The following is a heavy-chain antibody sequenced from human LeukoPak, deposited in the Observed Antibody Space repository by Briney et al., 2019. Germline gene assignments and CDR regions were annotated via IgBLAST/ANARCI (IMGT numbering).Heavy chain of an antibody. D-gene: IGHD2-15*01. V-gene: IGHV4-4*02. CDR3: ARPPEDCGGLRCYSLTY. CDR1: GGSISSSKW. J-gene: IGHJ4*02. CDR2: IYHSGRT. Sequence: PSETLSLTCAVSGGSISSSKWWTWVRQPPGKGLEWIGEIYHSGRTNYNPSLKSRVTISVDMSKNQFSLKLGLVTAADTAVYYCARPPEDCGGLRCYSLTYWGQGTPVTVSS.